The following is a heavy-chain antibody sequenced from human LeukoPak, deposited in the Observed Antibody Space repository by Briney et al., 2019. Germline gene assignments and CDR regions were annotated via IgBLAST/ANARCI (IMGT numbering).Heavy chain of an antibody. J-gene: IGHJ5*02. CDR1: GFTFGSYA. Sequence: GGSLRLSCAASGFTFGSYAMSWVRQAPGKGLEWVSAIRGSGGSTYYADSVKGRFTISRDNSKNTLYLQMNSLRAEDSAVYYCAKAGHPLVYCSSATCYMGSWGQGTLVTVSS. D-gene: IGHD2-2*02. CDR3: AKAGHPLVYCSSATCYMGS. CDR2: IRGSGGST. V-gene: IGHV3-23*01.